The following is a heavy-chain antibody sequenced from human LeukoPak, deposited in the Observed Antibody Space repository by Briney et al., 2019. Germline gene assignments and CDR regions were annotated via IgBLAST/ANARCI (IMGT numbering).Heavy chain of an antibody. Sequence: SETLSLTCTVSGGSISSYYWSWIRQPPGKGLEWIGYIYYSGSTNYNPSLKSRVTISVDTAKTQFSLNLSSVTAADTAVYYCARVAHWNSDYHYMDVWGKGTTVTVSS. J-gene: IGHJ6*03. D-gene: IGHD1-7*01. V-gene: IGHV4-59*08. CDR1: GGSISSYY. CDR2: IYYSGST. CDR3: ARVAHWNSDYHYMDV.